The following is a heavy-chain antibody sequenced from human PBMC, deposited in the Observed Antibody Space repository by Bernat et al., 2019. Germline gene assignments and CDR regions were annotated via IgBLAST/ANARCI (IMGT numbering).Heavy chain of an antibody. CDR1: GSTFIGFW. V-gene: IGHV3-7*01. J-gene: IGHJ3*02. CDR2: LSQVGSEK. D-gene: IGHD3-3*01. CDR3: ARDMQPAGGRRFLEWLLLDAFDI. Sequence: EVQLVESGGGLVQPGGSRSLSCAASGSTFIGFWMTWFGQAQGKGLSGLANLSQVGSEKYYVDSVKGRFTISRDNAKNSLYLQMNSLRAEDTAVYYCARDMQPAGGRRFLEWLLLDAFDIWGQGTMVTVAS.